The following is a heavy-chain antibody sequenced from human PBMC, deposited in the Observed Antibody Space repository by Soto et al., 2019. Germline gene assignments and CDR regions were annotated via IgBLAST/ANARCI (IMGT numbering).Heavy chain of an antibody. Sequence: SETLSLTCIVSGGSISSSSYSWAWIRQPPGKGLEWIGYIYYIGSTYYNPSLKSRVTISLDTSKNQFSLKLSSVTAADTAVYYCARSVFPWGQGTLVTVSS. CDR2: IYYIGST. J-gene: IGHJ5*02. CDR1: GGSISSSSYS. V-gene: IGHV4-31*03. CDR3: ARSVFP.